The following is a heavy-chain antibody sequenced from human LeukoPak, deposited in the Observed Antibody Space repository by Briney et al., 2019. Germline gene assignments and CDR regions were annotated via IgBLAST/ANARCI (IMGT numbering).Heavy chain of an antibody. CDR2: INPNSGGT. Sequence: ASVKVSCKASGYTFTGYYMHWVRQAPGQGLEWMGWINPNSGGTKYSQKFQGRVTITRDTSADTAYMELSSLGSEDTAVYYCARLKYCTNGVCYAGFDYWGQGTLVTVSS. J-gene: IGHJ4*02. V-gene: IGHV1-2*02. D-gene: IGHD2-8*01. CDR1: GYTFTGYY. CDR3: ARLKYCTNGVCYAGFDY.